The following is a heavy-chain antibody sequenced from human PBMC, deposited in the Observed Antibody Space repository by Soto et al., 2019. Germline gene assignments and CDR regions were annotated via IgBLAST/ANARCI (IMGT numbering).Heavy chain of an antibody. CDR1: GFTFSDYY. J-gene: IGHJ4*02. D-gene: IGHD2-2*01. V-gene: IGHV3-11*01. CDR2: ISSSGSTI. Sequence: GGSLRLSCAASGFTFSDYYMSWIRQAPGKGLEWVSYISSSGSTIYYADSVKGRFTISRDNAKNSLYLQMNSLRAEDTAVYYCARDPAIVVVPAADDYWGQGTLVTVSS. CDR3: ARDPAIVVVPAADDY.